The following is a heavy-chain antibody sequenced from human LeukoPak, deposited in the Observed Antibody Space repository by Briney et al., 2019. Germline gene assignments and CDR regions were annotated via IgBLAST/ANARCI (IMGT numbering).Heavy chain of an antibody. CDR2: IYYSGTT. J-gene: IGHJ4*02. V-gene: IGHV4-59*01. CDR3: ARENFDSGSGSYYY. Sequence: HSPTCASPAASIISYYSSSIRQPPGKRIESFGYIYYSGTTTYPPSPKDRLTLSVETSKNQFCRKMSSVTPADTHMYYFARENFDSGSGSYYYRGQGTLVTASS. CDR1: AASIISYY. D-gene: IGHD3-10*01.